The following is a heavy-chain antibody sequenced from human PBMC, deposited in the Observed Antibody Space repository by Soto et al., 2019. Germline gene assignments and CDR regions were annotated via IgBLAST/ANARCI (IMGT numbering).Heavy chain of an antibody. Sequence: QVQLVQSGAEVKKPGSSVKVSCKASGGTFSSYAISWVRQAPGQGLEWMGGIIPNLDIPNYARKFQGRLTITADKSTSTAYMELKSLRSEDTAVYYCARFKDYVWGSYPDAFNIWGQGTMVTVSS. CDR1: GGTFSSYA. V-gene: IGHV1-69*09. CDR3: ARFKDYVWGSYPDAFNI. J-gene: IGHJ3*02. D-gene: IGHD3-16*01. CDR2: IIPNLDIP.